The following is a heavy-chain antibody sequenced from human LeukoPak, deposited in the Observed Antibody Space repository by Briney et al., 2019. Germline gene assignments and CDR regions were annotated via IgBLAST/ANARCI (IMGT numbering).Heavy chain of an antibody. CDR3: VGDSYRYDTSNKLKY. Sequence: PGGSLRLSCAASGFTFSNYWMYWVRQAPGKGLMRVSRIKSDGNRRNYADSVKGRFNISRDNAKSSLFLQMDGLRVEDTAVYYCVGDSYRYDTSNKLKYWGQGTLVTVSS. CDR1: GFTFSNYW. D-gene: IGHD4-11*01. CDR2: IKSDGNRR. J-gene: IGHJ4*02. V-gene: IGHV3-74*01.